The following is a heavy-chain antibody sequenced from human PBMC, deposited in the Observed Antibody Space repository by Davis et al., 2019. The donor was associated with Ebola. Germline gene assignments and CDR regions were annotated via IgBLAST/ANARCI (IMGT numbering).Heavy chain of an antibody. CDR1: GASVTDYY. V-gene: IGHV4-59*02. CDR2: IYYYGST. D-gene: IGHD1-26*01. Sequence: MPSETLSLTCTVSGASVTDYYWSWIRQSPEKGLEWIGYIYYYGSTHYNPPLNSRVTISVDTSKNQFSLKLSSVTAADTAVYYCARAVGATTVWFDPWGQGTLVTVSS. J-gene: IGHJ5*02. CDR3: ARAVGATTVWFDP.